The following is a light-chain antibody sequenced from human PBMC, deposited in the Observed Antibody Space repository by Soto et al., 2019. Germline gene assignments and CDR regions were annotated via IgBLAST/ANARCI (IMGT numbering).Light chain of an antibody. CDR2: KAS. CDR3: QQYDSYPLT. CDR1: QSIGSW. Sequence: DIQMTQSPSTLSASVGDRVTITCRASQSIGSWLAWHQQEPGKAPKLLIYKASSLESGVPSRFSGSGSGTEFTLSISSLQPDASATYYCQQYDSYPLTFGGGTKVEIK. J-gene: IGKJ4*01. V-gene: IGKV1-5*03.